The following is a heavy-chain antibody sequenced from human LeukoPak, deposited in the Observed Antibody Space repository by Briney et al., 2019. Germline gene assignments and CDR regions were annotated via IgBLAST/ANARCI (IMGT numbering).Heavy chain of an antibody. CDR3: ARGEGDSSGMYYYYYYMDV. CDR1: GYTFTSYA. J-gene: IGHJ6*03. Sequence: GASVKVSCKASGYTFTSYAMHWVRQAPGQRLEWMGWINAGNGNTKYSQEFQGRVTMTRNTSISTAYMELSSLRSEDTAVYYCARGEGDSSGMYYYYYYMDVWGKGTTVTISS. CDR2: INAGNGNT. D-gene: IGHD3-22*01. V-gene: IGHV1-3*03.